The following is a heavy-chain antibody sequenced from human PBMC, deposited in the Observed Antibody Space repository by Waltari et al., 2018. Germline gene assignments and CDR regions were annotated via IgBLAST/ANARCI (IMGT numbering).Heavy chain of an antibody. CDR2: IYYSGST. V-gene: IGHV4-39*01. CDR3: ARLGKAWYQQVDY. D-gene: IGHD2-2*01. Sequence: QLQLQESGPGLVKPSETLSLTCTVSGGSLSSSSYYWGWILQPPGKGLEWIGSIYYSGSTYYNPSLKSRVTISVDTSKNQFSLKLSSVTAADTAVYYCARLGKAWYQQVDYWGQGTLVTVSS. J-gene: IGHJ4*02. CDR1: GGSLSSSSYY.